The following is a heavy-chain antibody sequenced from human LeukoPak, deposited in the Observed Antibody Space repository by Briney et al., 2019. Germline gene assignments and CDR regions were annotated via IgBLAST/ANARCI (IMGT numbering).Heavy chain of an antibody. CDR3: AKESRNCAPSFFGS. D-gene: IGHD1-20*01. CDR2: VSGSGGSI. Sequence: GGSLRLSCVASGFTFSNFAMSWVRQAPGRGLEWVSSVSGSGGSIYYADSVKGRFTISRDNSKKMLYLQMSSLRVEDTAVYYCAKESRNCAPSFFGSWGQGILVTVSS. V-gene: IGHV3-23*01. J-gene: IGHJ4*02. CDR1: GFTFSNFA.